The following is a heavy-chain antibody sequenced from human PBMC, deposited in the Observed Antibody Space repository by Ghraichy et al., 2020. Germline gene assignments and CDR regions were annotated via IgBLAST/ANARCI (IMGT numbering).Heavy chain of an antibody. CDR1: GFRFNDYW. V-gene: IGHV3-7*01. CDR3: ATDIGWCMSAACF. J-gene: IGHJ4*02. CDR2: IKGDGSEI. Sequence: GGSLRLSCAASGFRFNDYWMNWVRQAPGKGLEWVAKIKGDGSEIHYVDSVKGRFTISRDNAKDSLYLQMNSLRVEDTAVYFCATDIGWCMSAACFWGQGTLVTVSS. D-gene: IGHD2-8*02.